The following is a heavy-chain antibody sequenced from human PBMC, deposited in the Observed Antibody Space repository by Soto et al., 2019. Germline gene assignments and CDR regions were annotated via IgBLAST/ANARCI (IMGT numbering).Heavy chain of an antibody. D-gene: IGHD1-26*01. CDR1: GYTFTSYG. CDR3: ARVPREWGGYYYYGMDV. Sequence: QVQLVQSGAEVKKPGASVKVSCKASGYTFTSYGISWVRQAPGQGLEWMGWISAYNGNTNYAQKLQGRVTMTTDTYTSTADRELGSRRADDTAVYYCARVPREWGGYYYYGMDVWGHGTTVTVSS. V-gene: IGHV1-18*01. CDR2: ISAYNGNT. J-gene: IGHJ6*02.